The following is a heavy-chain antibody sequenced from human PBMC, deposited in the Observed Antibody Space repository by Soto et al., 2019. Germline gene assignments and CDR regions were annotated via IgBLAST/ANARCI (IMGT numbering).Heavy chain of an antibody. J-gene: IGHJ4*02. D-gene: IGHD3-10*01. Sequence: PGGSLRLSCTASGFTFSYYAMAWGRQAPGKGLEWVSTISGGSSVTYYGDSVKGRFTISRDNAKKTLFLQLNRLSAEDTATYYCAKVLSKNYYYPFDFWGQGTQVTVSS. CDR3: AKVLSKNYYYPFDF. CDR1: GFTFSYYA. V-gene: IGHV3-23*01. CDR2: ISGGSSVT.